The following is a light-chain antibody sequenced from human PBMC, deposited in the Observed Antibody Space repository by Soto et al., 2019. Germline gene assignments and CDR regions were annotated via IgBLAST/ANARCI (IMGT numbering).Light chain of an antibody. J-gene: IGKJ1*01. CDR2: DAS. Sequence: DIHLTHSPSTLASSLVGRVTITCRASQTIRTWLAWYQQKPGKAPKLLIYDASSLQSGVPSRFSGSGSGTEFTLTISSLQPDDFASYYCQQYNTYPWTFGQGTKVDIK. CDR3: QQYNTYPWT. CDR1: QTIRTW. V-gene: IGKV1-5*01.